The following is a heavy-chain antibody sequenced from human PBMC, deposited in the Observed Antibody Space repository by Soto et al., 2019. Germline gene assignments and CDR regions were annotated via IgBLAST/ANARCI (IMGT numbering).Heavy chain of an antibody. J-gene: IGHJ3*02. CDR3: ARCYYDSSGYHYAFDI. CDR1: GGTFSSYA. Sequence: ASVKVSCKASGGTFSSYAISWVRQAPGQGLEWMGGIIPIFGTANYAQKFQGRVTITADESTSTAYMELSSRRSEDTAVYYCARCYYDSSGYHYAFDICGEGTMV. D-gene: IGHD3-22*01. V-gene: IGHV1-69*13. CDR2: IIPIFGTA.